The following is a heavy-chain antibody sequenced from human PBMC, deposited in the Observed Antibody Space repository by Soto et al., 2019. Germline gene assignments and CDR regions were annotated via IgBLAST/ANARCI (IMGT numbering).Heavy chain of an antibody. J-gene: IGHJ4*02. D-gene: IGHD3-16*01. Sequence: QVQLVQSRAEVKNPGASVKVSCKTSGYTFTDYYIHWVRQAPGQGLEGMGWINPNSGATKYSQKFQGWVTMTRDTSIRTAYMELSRLRSDDTAIYYCATLGAGAFDHWGQGSLVTVSS. CDR1: GYTFTDYY. CDR3: ATLGAGAFDH. CDR2: INPNSGAT. V-gene: IGHV1-2*04.